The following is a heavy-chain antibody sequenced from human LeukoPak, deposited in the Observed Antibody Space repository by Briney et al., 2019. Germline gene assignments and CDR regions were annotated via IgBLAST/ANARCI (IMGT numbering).Heavy chain of an antibody. CDR2: IYYSGSA. CDR3: ARHAEVGGKEDAFDI. CDR1: GDSFSSYY. J-gene: IGHJ3*02. Sequence: SETLSLTCTFSGDSFSSYYWSWIRQPPGKGLEWIGYIYYSGSANYNPSLKSRVTISVDTSKNQFSLKLSSVTAADTAVYYCARHAEVGGKEDAFDIWGQGTMVTVSS. D-gene: IGHD2-15*01. V-gene: IGHV4-59*01.